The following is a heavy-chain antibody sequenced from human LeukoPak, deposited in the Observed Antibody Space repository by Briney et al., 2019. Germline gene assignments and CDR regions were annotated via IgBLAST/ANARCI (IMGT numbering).Heavy chain of an antibody. J-gene: IGHJ5*02. D-gene: IGHD1-26*01. CDR1: GYNFNSYW. Sequence: GESLRISCKGSGYNFNSYWIGWVRQMPGKGLEWMGIIYPGDSDTRYSPSFQGQVTISADKSISTAYLQWSSLKASDTAMYYCARRIVGATARFDPWGQGTLVTVSS. V-gene: IGHV5-51*01. CDR2: IYPGDSDT. CDR3: ARRIVGATARFDP.